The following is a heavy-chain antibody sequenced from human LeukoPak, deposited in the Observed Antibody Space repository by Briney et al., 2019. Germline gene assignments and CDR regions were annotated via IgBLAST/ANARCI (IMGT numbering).Heavy chain of an antibody. CDR2: MNPNSGNT. Sequence: GSSVTVSCKTSGYTFPSYDINWLRQAAGQGLEWMAWMNPNSGNTGYAQKFQGRVTITRDTSITTAYMELSSLTSDDTAVYYCARGPKWTGSYYYFDYWGQGTLVTVSS. V-gene: IGHV1-8*01. J-gene: IGHJ4*02. CDR3: ARGPKWTGSYYYFDY. D-gene: IGHD1-26*01. CDR1: GYTFPSYD.